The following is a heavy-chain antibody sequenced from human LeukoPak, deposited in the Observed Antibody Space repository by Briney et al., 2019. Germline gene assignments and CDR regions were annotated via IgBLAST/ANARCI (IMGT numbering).Heavy chain of an antibody. CDR2: INHSGST. D-gene: IGHD3-22*01. Sequence: SETLSLTCAVYGGSFSGYYWSWIRQPPGKGLEWIGEINHSGSTNYNPSRKSRVTISVDTSKNQFSLKLSSVTAADTAVYYCARDQYDYYDSSGSHAFDIWGQGTMVTVSS. V-gene: IGHV4-34*01. CDR1: GGSFSGYY. CDR3: ARDQYDYYDSSGSHAFDI. J-gene: IGHJ3*02.